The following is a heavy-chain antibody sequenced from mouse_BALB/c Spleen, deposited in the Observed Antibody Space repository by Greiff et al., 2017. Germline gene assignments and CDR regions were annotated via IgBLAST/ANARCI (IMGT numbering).Heavy chain of an antibody. CDR1: GFNIKDYY. Sequence: EVKLVESGAELVRPGALVKLSCKASGFNIKDYYMHWVKQRPEQGLEWIGWIDPENGNTIYDPKFQGKASITADTSSNTAYLQLSSLTSEDTAVYYCARDGSRDYWGRGTTLTVSS. CDR2: IDPENGNT. V-gene: IGHV14-1*02. D-gene: IGHD1-1*01. J-gene: IGHJ2*01. CDR3: ARDGSRDY.